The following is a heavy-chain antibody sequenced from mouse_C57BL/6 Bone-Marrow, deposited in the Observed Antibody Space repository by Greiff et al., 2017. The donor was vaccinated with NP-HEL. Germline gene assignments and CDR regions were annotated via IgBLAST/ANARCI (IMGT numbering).Heavy chain of an antibody. CDR3: ASPSITTVRGDAMDY. CDR1: GYTFTDYY. D-gene: IGHD1-1*01. J-gene: IGHJ4*01. CDR2: INPNNGGT. Sequence: VQLQQSGPELVKPGASVKLSCKASGYTFTDYYMNWVKQSHGKSLEWIGDINPNNGGTSYNQKFKGKATLTVDKSSSTAYMELRSLTSEDSAVYYCASPSITTVRGDAMDYWGQGTSVTVSS. V-gene: IGHV1-26*01.